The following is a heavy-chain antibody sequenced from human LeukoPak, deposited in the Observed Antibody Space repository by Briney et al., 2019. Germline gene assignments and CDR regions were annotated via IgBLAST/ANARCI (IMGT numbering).Heavy chain of an antibody. J-gene: IGHJ5*02. V-gene: IGHV5-51*01. Sequence: GESLKISCKGSGYSFTSYWIGWVRPMPGKGLEWMGIIYPGDSDTRYSPSFQGQVTISADKSISTAYLQWSSLKASDTAMYYCARCGWYPGGYNWFDPWGQGTLVTVSS. D-gene: IGHD6-19*01. CDR1: GYSFTSYW. CDR3: ARCGWYPGGYNWFDP. CDR2: IYPGDSDT.